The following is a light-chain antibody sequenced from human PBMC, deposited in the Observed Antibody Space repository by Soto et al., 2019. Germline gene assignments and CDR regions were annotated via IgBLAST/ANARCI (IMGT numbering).Light chain of an antibody. V-gene: IGLV2-23*02. J-gene: IGLJ2*01. Sequence: QSALTQPASVSGSPGQSITISCTGTSSDVGSYNLVSWYQQHPGKAPKLMIYGVSKRPSGVSNRFSGSKSGNTASLTISGLQAEDESDYYCCSYAGSTNLIFGEGTKVTVL. CDR1: SSDVGSYNL. CDR2: GVS. CDR3: CSYAGSTNLI.